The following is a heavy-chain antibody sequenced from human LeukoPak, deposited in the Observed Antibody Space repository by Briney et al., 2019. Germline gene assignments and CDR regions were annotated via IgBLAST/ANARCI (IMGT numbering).Heavy chain of an antibody. D-gene: IGHD2-2*01. Sequence: ASVKVSCKASGYTFTSYGISWVRQAPGQGLEWMGWISAYNGNTNYAQKLQGRVTMTTDTSTSTAYIELRSLRSDDTAVYYCARTYCSSTSCWYGSYYFDYWGQGTLVTVSS. V-gene: IGHV1-18*01. J-gene: IGHJ4*02. CDR3: ARTYCSSTSCWYGSYYFDY. CDR1: GYTFTSYG. CDR2: ISAYNGNT.